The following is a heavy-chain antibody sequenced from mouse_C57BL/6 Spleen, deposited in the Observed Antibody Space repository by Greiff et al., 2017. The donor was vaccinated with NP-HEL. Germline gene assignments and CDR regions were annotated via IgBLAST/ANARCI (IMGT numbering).Heavy chain of an antibody. CDR1: GFSFNTYA. CDR2: IRSKSNNYAT. CDR3: VRRDAQGSWFAY. J-gene: IGHJ3*01. V-gene: IGHV10-1*01. Sequence: EVHLVESGGGLVQPKGSLKLSCAASGFSFNTYAMNWVRQAPGKGLEWVARIRSKSNNYATHYADSVKDRFTISRDDSERMLYLQMNNLKTEDTAMYYCVRRDAQGSWFAYWGQGTLVTVSA. D-gene: IGHD3-2*02.